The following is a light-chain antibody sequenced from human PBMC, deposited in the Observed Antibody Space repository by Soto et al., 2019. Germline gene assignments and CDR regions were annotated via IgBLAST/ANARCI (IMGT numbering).Light chain of an antibody. CDR2: GNS. CDR1: SSNIGAGYD. J-gene: IGLJ1*01. V-gene: IGLV1-40*01. Sequence: QSVLTQPPSVSGAPGQRVTISCTGSSSNIGAGYDVHWYQQLPGTAPKLLIYGNSNRPSGVPDRFSGSKSGTSASLAITGLQVEDEADYYCQSYDSSPHYVFGTGTKLTVL. CDR3: QSYDSSPHYV.